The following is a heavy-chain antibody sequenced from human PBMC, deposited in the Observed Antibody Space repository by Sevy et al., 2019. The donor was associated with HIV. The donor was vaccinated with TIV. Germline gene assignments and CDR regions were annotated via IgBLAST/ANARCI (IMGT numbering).Heavy chain of an antibody. Sequence: ASVKVSCAAFGYTFTTYDINWVRQAPGQGFEWMGWMSPNTGATGFAQKFQGRVTLTRNKSITTAYMELSSLTYEDTAIYYCARGGNGDFWSYEYYYYGMGVWGQGTTVTVSS. V-gene: IGHV1-8*01. D-gene: IGHD3-3*01. CDR3: ARGGNGDFWSYEYYYYGMGV. CDR1: GYTFTTYD. J-gene: IGHJ6*02. CDR2: MSPNTGAT.